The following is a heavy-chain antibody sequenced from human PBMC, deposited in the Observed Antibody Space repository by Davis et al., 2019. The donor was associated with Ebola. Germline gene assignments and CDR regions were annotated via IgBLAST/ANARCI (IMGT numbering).Heavy chain of an antibody. CDR3: ARTGRPNYFYYYMDV. J-gene: IGHJ6*03. CDR1: GSTFSDYY. Sequence: GESLKISCAASGSTFSDYYMRWIRQAPGKGLEWVSDISSSSRNTNYADSVTGRFTISRDNSKNALYLQMNSLRGGDTAVYYCARTGRPNYFYYYMDVWGKGTTVTVSS. D-gene: IGHD1-1*01. CDR2: ISSSSRNT. V-gene: IGHV3-11*06.